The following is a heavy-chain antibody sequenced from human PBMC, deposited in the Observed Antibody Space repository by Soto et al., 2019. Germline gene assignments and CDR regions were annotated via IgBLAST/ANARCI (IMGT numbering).Heavy chain of an antibody. V-gene: IGHV1-2*04. Sequence: ASVKVSCKASGYTFTSYYMHWVRQAPGQGLEWMGIINPSGGTNYAQKFQGWVTMTRDTSISTAYMELSRLRSDDTAVYYCARDTDTLGIPYYYYGMDVWGQGTTVTVSS. CDR2: INPSGGT. J-gene: IGHJ6*02. CDR3: ARDTDTLGIPYYYYGMDV. CDR1: GYTFTSYY. D-gene: IGHD7-27*01.